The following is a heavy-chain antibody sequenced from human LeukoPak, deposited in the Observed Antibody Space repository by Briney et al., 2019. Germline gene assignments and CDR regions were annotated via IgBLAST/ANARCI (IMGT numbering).Heavy chain of an antibody. J-gene: IGHJ1*01. CDR1: GFTFSSYA. Sequence: PGGSLRLSCAASGFTFSSYAMSWVRQAPGKGLEWVANIKRDGSEKYYVDSVKGRFTISRDNAKNSLYLQMNSLRVEDTAVYYCARGEYYYDGGYWGQGTLVTVSS. D-gene: IGHD3-22*01. CDR2: IKRDGSEK. V-gene: IGHV3-7*04. CDR3: ARGEYYYDGGY.